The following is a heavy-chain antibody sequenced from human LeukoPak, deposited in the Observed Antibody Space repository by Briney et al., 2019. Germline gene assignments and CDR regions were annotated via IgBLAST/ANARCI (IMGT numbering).Heavy chain of an antibody. CDR1: VGSFSGYY. CDR3: AGRQLWQWLVRGNWFDP. CDR2: INHSGST. J-gene: IGHJ5*02. D-gene: IGHD6-19*01. V-gene: IGHV4-34*01. Sequence: PSETLCLTCALYVGSFSGYYWSWIRQPPGKGHERIGEINHSGSTNTNQSPKSGVTTSVDTSKNQFSLSMRSVTASDTPVYYCAGRQLWQWLVRGNWFDPWGEGALVTVSS.